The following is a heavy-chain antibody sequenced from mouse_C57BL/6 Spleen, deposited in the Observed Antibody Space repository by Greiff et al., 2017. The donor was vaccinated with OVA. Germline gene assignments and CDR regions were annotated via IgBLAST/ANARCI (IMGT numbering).Heavy chain of an antibody. Sequence: QVQLKESGPELVKPGASVKISCKASGYAFSSSWMNWVKQRPGKGLEWIGRIYPGDGDTNYNGKFTGKATLTADKSSSTAYMQLSSLTSEDSAVYLCARDDYYGSSLDYWGQGTTLTVSS. V-gene: IGHV1-82*01. D-gene: IGHD1-1*01. CDR3: ARDDYYGSSLDY. J-gene: IGHJ2*01. CDR2: IYPGDGDT. CDR1: GYAFSSSW.